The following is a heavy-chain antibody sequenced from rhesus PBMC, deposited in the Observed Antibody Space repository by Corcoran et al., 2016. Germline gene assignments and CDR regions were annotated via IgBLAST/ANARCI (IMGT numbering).Heavy chain of an antibody. CDR3: ARDKYSGSYHFDY. V-gene: IGHV4-57*01. CDR1: GGSVSSSNW. D-gene: IGHD6-25*01. CDR2: ISGRGGST. J-gene: IGHJ4*01. Sequence: QLQLQESGPGLVKPSETLSLTCAVSGGSVSSSNWWSWIRQPPGKGLGWIGRISGRGGSTSSNPSLTRRVTISTDTSKNQFSLKVTSVTAADTAVYYCARDKYSGSYHFDYWGQGVLVSVSS.